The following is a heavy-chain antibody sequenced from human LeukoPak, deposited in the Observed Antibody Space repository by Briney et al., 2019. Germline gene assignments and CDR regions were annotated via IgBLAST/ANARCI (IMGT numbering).Heavy chain of an antibody. CDR2: ISPGSSTI. CDR1: GFTFSSYN. D-gene: IGHD6-13*01. V-gene: IGHV3-48*02. CDR3: VRSKQLDY. J-gene: IGHJ4*02. Sequence: GGSLRLSCAASGFTFSSYNMNWVRQAPGKGLEWVSYISPGSSTIYYADSVKGRFTISRDNAKNSLYLQMNSLRDEDTAVYYCVRSKQLDYWGQGTLVTVSS.